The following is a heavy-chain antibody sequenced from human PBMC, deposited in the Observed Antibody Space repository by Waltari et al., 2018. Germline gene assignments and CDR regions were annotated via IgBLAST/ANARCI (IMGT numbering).Heavy chain of an antibody. D-gene: IGHD3-22*01. CDR3: ARGSGFLIDY. CDR1: GFTFSGYW. J-gene: IGHJ4*02. V-gene: IGHV3-7*03. Sequence: EVQLVESGGDLVQPGGSLRLPCVVPGFTFSGYWMTWVRQAPGKGLEWVAIIKEDDSEIYYLDFVKGRFTISRENAKNSVHLQMNSLRVEDTAVYYCARGSGFLIDYWGQGTLVTVSS. CDR2: IKEDDSEI.